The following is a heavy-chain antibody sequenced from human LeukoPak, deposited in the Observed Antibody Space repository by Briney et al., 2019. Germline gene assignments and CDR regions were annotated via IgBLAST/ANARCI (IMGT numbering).Heavy chain of an antibody. D-gene: IGHD2-15*01. Sequence: GGSLRLSCAASGFTFSSYAMSWVRQAPGKGLEWVSVIYSGGSGGSTYYADSVKGRFTISRDDSKNTLYLQMNSLRAEDTAVYYCARDGGSGPAEYFQHWGQGTLVTVSS. CDR1: GFTFSSYA. CDR2: IYSGGSGGST. J-gene: IGHJ1*01. CDR3: ARDGGSGPAEYFQH. V-gene: IGHV3-23*03.